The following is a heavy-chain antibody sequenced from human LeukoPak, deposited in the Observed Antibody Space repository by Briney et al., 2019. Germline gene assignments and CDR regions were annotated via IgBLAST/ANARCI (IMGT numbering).Heavy chain of an antibody. CDR1: GYTFTSYG. Sequence: ASVNVSCKASGYTFTSYGISWVRQAPGQGLEWMGGISAYNGNTNYAQKLQGRVTMTTDTSTSTAYMELRSLRSDDTAVYYCAREGEMATISGAPDAFDIWGQGTMVTVSS. J-gene: IGHJ3*02. CDR2: ISAYNGNT. V-gene: IGHV1-18*01. D-gene: IGHD5-24*01. CDR3: AREGEMATISGAPDAFDI.